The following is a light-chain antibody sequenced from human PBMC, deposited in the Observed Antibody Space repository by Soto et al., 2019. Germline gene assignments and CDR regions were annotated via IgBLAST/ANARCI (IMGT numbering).Light chain of an antibody. Sequence: QLVLTQSPSASASLGASVKLTCTLSSGHSNYAIAWHQQQPEKGPRYLMKLNSAGSHRKGDGIPDRFSGSSSGAERYLTISSLQSEDEADYYCQTWDAGIRVFGGGTQLTVL. J-gene: IGLJ2*01. V-gene: IGLV4-69*01. CDR1: SGHSNYA. CDR3: QTWDAGIRV. CDR2: LNSAGSH.